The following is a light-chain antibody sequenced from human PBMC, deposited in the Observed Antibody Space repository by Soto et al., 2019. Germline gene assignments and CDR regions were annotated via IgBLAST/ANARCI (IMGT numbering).Light chain of an antibody. CDR1: QSVSSY. J-gene: IGKJ5*01. CDR3: QQRSNWPIT. CDR2: DAS. Sequence: EIVLTQSPATLSLSPGERATLSCRASQSVSSYLAWYQQKPGQAPRLLIYDASNRATGIPARFSGSASGTDSTLTISSREPEDLAVYYCQQRSNWPITFRQVTRLEIK. V-gene: IGKV3-11*01.